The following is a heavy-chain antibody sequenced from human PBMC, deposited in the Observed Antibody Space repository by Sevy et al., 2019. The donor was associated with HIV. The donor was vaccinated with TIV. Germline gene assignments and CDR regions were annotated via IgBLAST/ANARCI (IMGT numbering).Heavy chain of an antibody. CDR2: IYYSGST. J-gene: IGHJ4*02. Sequence: SETLSLTCTVSGDSISNNDYYWAWSRQPPGKGLDWIGSIYYSGSTYYTPSLRSRVTISVDTSKNQFSLKLRSVTAADTAVYCCAREGPRIAQFDYWGQGTLVTVSS. D-gene: IGHD6-13*01. CDR1: GDSISNNDYY. V-gene: IGHV4-39*02. CDR3: AREGPRIAQFDY.